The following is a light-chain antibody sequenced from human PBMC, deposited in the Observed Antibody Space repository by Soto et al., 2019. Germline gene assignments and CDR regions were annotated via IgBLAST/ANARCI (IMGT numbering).Light chain of an antibody. Sequence: QLVLTQSPSASASLGASVKLTCTLSSGHSSYAIAWHQQQPEKGPRYLMKLNSDGSHSKGDGLPDRFSGSSSGAERYLTISSLQSEDEADYYCQTWGTGGVVFGGGTKVTVL. V-gene: IGLV4-69*01. CDR3: QTWGTGGVV. CDR2: LNSDGSH. CDR1: SGHSSYA. J-gene: IGLJ2*01.